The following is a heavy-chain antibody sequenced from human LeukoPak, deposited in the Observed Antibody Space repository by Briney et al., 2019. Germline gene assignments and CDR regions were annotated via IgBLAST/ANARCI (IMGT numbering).Heavy chain of an antibody. CDR1: GYTFTSYG. CDR2: ISAYNGNT. D-gene: IGHD3-22*01. J-gene: IGHJ6*02. CDR3: ARTPRNRAHYEIWYYYYGMDV. V-gene: IGHV1-18*03. Sequence: GASVKVSCKASGYTFTSYGISWVRQAPGQGLEWMGWISAYNGNTNYAQKLQGRVTMTTDTSTSTAYMELRSLRSDDMAVYYCARTPRNRAHYEIWYYYYGMDVWGQGTTVTVSS.